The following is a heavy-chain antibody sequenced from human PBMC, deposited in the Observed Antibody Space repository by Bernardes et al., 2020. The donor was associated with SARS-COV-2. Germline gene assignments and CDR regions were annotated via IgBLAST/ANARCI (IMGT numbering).Heavy chain of an antibody. D-gene: IGHD2-2*01. V-gene: IGHV1-24*01. J-gene: IGHJ6*02. CDR1: GYTLTELS. CDR2: FDPEDGET. Sequence: ASLKVSCKVSGYTLTELSMHWVRQAPGKGLEWMGGFDPEDGETIYAQKFQGRVTMTEDTSTDTAYMELSSLRSEDTAVYYCATAPVVHCSSTSCPRSYYYYYGMDVWGQGTTVTVSS. CDR3: ATAPVVHCSSTSCPRSYYYYYGMDV.